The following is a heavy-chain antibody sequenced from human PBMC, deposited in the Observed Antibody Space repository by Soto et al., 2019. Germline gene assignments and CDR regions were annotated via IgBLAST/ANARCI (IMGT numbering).Heavy chain of an antibody. CDR1: GGSISGYH. CDR2: LHNSGNP. J-gene: IGHJ6*02. D-gene: IGHD6-13*01. V-gene: IGHV4-59*01. Sequence: PSETLSLTCSISGGSISGYHWNWIRQTPGKGVEWIGYLHNSGNPKYSSSLKSRVTISVDMSEKQSSLKLTSVTAADTAMYYCARTAAAGKYYYGMDVWGQGTTVTVSS. CDR3: ARTAAAGKYYYGMDV.